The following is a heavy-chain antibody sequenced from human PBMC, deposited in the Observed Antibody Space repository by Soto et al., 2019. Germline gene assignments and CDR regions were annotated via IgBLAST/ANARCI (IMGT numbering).Heavy chain of an antibody. Sequence: QITLKESGPTLVKPTQTLTLTCTFSGFSLSTSGVGVGWIRQPPGKALEWLALIYWDDDMRYSPSLKSRLTITKDTSKNQVVLTMTNMDPVDTATYYCAHSRRGYSYGYDAFDIWGQGTMVTVSS. V-gene: IGHV2-5*02. CDR1: GFSLSTSGVG. CDR3: AHSRRGYSYGYDAFDI. D-gene: IGHD5-18*01. CDR2: IYWDDDM. J-gene: IGHJ3*02.